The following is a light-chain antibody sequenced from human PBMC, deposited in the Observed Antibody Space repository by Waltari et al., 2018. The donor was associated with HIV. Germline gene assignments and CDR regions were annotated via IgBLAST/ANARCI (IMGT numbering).Light chain of an antibody. V-gene: IGKV4-1*01. CDR1: QIVLYNSNSRNY. CDR2: WAS. Sequence: DTVMTQSPESLAVSLGERATINCKSSQIVLYNSNSRNYLAWYQQIPGQPPKLLIYWASTRESGVPDRFSGSGSGTDFTLTISSLQAEDVGVYYCQQYLWIPPTFGPGTKVEIK. J-gene: IGKJ1*01. CDR3: QQYLWIPPT.